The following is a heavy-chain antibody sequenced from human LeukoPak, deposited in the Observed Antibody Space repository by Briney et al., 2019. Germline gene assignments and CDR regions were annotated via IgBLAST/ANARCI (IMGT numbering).Heavy chain of an antibody. V-gene: IGHV4-31*03. J-gene: IGHJ4*02. Sequence: SETLSLTCTVSGGSISSGGYYWSWIRQHPGKGLEWIGYIYYSGSTYYNPSLKSRVTISVDTSKNQFSLKLSSVTAADTAVYYCARTSSPGYCSSTSCGDYWGQGTLVTVSS. CDR2: IYYSGST. CDR3: ARTSSPGYCSSTSCGDY. D-gene: IGHD2-2*01. CDR1: GGSISSGGYY.